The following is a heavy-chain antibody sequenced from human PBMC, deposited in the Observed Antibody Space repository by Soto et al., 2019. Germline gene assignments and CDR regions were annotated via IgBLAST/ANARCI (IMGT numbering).Heavy chain of an antibody. V-gene: IGHV3-48*02. CDR1: GFNFSGYA. D-gene: IGHD2-8*02. CDR3: ARGVLDY. J-gene: IGHJ4*02. CDR2: ISSRSSGI. Sequence: PGGSLRLSCGGSGFNFSGYAMNWVRQAPGKGLEWVSYISSRSSGIHYADSVKGRFTISRDNGKRSQYLQMNSLRDEDTRIYYCARGVLDYWGQGDLVTVSS.